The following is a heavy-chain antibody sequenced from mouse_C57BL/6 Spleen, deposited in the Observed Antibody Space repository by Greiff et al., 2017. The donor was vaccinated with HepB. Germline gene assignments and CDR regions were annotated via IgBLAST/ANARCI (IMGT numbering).Heavy chain of an antibody. D-gene: IGHD1-1*01. J-gene: IGHJ1*03. CDR3: ARSPPYYYGSSPWYFDV. CDR2: IYPGSGST. V-gene: IGHV1-55*01. Sequence: QVQLQQPGAELVKPGASVKMSCKASGYTFTSYWITWVKQRPGQGLEWIGDIYPGSGSTNYNEKFKSKATLTVDTSSSTAYMQRSSLTSEDSAVYYCARSPPYYYGSSPWYFDVWGTGTTVTVSS. CDR1: GYTFTSYW.